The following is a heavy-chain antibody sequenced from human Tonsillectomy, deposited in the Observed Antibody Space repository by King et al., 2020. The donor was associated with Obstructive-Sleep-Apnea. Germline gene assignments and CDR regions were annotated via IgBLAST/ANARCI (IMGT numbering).Heavy chain of an antibody. CDR1: GFTFSSYA. CDR3: ARVRVAQGGFPL. D-gene: IGHD5-12*01. CDR2: ISLDGTNK. Sequence: VQLVESGGGVVQPGRSLRLSCAASGFTFSSYALHWVRQAPGKGLEWVAGISLDGTNKEYADSVKGRFAVSRDNSKYTLYLHMNSLRADDTAVYYCARVRVAQGGFPLWGRGTLVTVSP. J-gene: IGHJ2*01. V-gene: IGHV3-30*09.